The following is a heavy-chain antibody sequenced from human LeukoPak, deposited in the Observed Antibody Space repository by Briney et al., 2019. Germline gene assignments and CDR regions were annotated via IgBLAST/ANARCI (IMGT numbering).Heavy chain of an antibody. CDR1: GFIFSSYS. J-gene: IGHJ4*02. D-gene: IGHD5-12*01. CDR3: ARAHAGYDY. V-gene: IGHV3-48*04. CDR2: ISNGGSTI. Sequence: GGSLRLSCAASGFIFSSYSMSWVRQAPGKGLEWVSYISNGGSTIFYADSVKGRFTISRDNAKHSLYLQMNSLRAEDTAVYYCARAHAGYDYWGQGALVTVSS.